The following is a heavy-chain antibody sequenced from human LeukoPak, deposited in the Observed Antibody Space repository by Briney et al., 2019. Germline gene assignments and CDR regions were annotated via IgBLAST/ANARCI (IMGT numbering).Heavy chain of an antibody. Sequence: SETLSLTCSVSGGSISSYYWSWIRQSPGKGLEWIGYIYYSGSTDYNPSLKSRVTISVDTSKNQFSLKLSSVTATDTAVYYCARHRGSYSSSFYFDYWGQGTLVTVSS. CDR2: IYYSGST. D-gene: IGHD6-13*01. CDR1: GGSISSYY. V-gene: IGHV4-59*08. J-gene: IGHJ4*02. CDR3: ARHRGSYSSSFYFDY.